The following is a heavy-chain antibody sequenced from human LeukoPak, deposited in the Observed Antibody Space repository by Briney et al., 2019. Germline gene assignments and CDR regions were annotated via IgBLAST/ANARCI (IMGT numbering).Heavy chain of an antibody. V-gene: IGHV4-59*08. CDR1: GGSISSYY. CDR3: ASTGYSSGWYGFEY. Sequence: SETLSLTCTVSGGSISSYYWSWIRQPPGKGLEWIGYIYYSGSTNYNPSLKSRVTISVDTSKNQFSLKLSSVTAADTAVYYCASTGYSSGWYGFEYWGQGTLVTVSS. D-gene: IGHD6-19*01. J-gene: IGHJ4*02. CDR2: IYYSGST.